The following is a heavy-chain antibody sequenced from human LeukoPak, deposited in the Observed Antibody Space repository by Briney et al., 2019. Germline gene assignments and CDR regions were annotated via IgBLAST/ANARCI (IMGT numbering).Heavy chain of an antibody. CDR2: INPNSGGT. Sequence: ASVKVSCKASGYTFTGYYMHWVRQAPGQGLEWMGWINPNSGGTNYAQKFQGRVTMTRDTSISTAYMELSRLRSDDTAVYYCARGDMTVAVHFDYWGQGTLVTVSS. V-gene: IGHV1-2*02. CDR1: GYTFTGYY. CDR3: ARGDMTVAVHFDY. J-gene: IGHJ4*02. D-gene: IGHD6-19*01.